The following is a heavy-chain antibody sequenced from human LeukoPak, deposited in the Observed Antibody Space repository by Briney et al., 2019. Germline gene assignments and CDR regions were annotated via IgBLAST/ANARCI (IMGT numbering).Heavy chain of an antibody. CDR3: AKDRDNYYDILTGTFDY. CDR1: GFTYSSYA. V-gene: IGHV3-23*01. J-gene: IGHJ4*02. CDR2: ISGSGGST. D-gene: IGHD3-9*01. Sequence: GGSLRLSCAASGFTYSSYAMSWVRQAPGKGLEWVSAISGSGGSTYYADSVKGRFTISRDNSKNTLYLQMNSLRAEDTAVYYCAKDRDNYYDILTGTFDYWGQGTLVTVSS.